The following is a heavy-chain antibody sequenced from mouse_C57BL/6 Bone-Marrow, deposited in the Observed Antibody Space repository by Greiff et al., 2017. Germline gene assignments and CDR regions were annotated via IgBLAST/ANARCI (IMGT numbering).Heavy chain of an antibody. Sequence: EVKLVESGGDLVKPGGSLKLSCAASGFTFSSYGMSWVRQTPDKRLEWVATISSGGSYTYYPDSVKGRFTISRDNAKNTLYLQMSSLKSEDTAMYYCARHLTGSVYFDVWGTGTTVTVSS. CDR2: ISSGGSYT. V-gene: IGHV5-6*01. CDR3: ARHLTGSVYFDV. J-gene: IGHJ1*03. CDR1: GFTFSSYG. D-gene: IGHD4-1*01.